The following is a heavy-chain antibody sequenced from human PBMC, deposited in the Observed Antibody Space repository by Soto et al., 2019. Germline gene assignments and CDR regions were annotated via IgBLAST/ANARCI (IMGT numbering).Heavy chain of an antibody. CDR2: IKQDGSEK. D-gene: IGHD1-26*01. V-gene: IGHV3-7*01. J-gene: IGHJ4*02. Sequence: GGSLRLSCAASGFTFSSYWMSWVRQAPGKGLEWVANIKQDGSEKYYVDSVKGRFTISRDNAKNSLYLQMNSLRAEDTAVYYCARDLPNQDGKYYFDYWGQGTLVTVSS. CDR1: GFTFSSYW. CDR3: ARDLPNQDGKYYFDY.